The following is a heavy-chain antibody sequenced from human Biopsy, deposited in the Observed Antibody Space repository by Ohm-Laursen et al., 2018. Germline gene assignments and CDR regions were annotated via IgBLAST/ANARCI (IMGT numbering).Heavy chain of an antibody. CDR2: INHSGRT. CDR3: VRGVDYYDPYHYYALGV. Sequence: TLSLTCAVYGESFNGYYWSWIRQIPGKGLEWIGEINHSGRTNYNPPLKSRVTISVDTSKNQFSLKVRSVTAADTAVYYCVRGVDYYDPYHYYALGVWGQGTTVTVSS. J-gene: IGHJ6*02. CDR1: GESFNGYY. D-gene: IGHD3-22*01. V-gene: IGHV4-34*01.